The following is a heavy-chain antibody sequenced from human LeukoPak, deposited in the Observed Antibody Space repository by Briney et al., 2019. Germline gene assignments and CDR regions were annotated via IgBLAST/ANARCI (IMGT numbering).Heavy chain of an antibody. J-gene: IGHJ2*01. D-gene: IGHD6-19*01. CDR3: TRDLGVAVAGTSFPWYFDL. CDR2: IRSKAYGGTT. Sequence: PGGSLRLSCTASGFTFGDFAMSWVRQAPGKGLEWVGFIRSKAYGGTTEYAASVKGRFTISRDDSKSIAYLQMNSLKTEDTAVYYCTRDLGVAVAGTSFPWYFDLWGRGTLVTVSS. V-gene: IGHV3-49*04. CDR1: GFTFGDFA.